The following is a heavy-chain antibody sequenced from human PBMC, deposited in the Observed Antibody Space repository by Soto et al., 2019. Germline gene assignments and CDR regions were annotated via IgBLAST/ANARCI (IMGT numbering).Heavy chain of an antibody. CDR2: ISAYNGNT. V-gene: IGHV1-18*01. J-gene: IGHJ3*02. Sequence: ASVKVSCKASGYTFTSYGISWVRQAPGQGLEWMGWISAYNGNTNYAQKLQGRFTISRDNSKNMLYLQMNSLRVEDTAVYYCAREVRVRGFAFDIWGQGTMVTVSS. D-gene: IGHD3-3*01. CDR1: GYTFTSYG. CDR3: AREVRVRGFAFDI.